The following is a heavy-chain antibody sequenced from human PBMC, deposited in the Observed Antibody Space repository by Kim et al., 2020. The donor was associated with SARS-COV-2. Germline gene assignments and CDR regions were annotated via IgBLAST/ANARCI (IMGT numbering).Heavy chain of an antibody. CDR3: ARDDGAPDY. J-gene: IGHJ4*02. Sequence: GSATYNPSLKSRVTISVDTSKNQFSLKLSSVTAADTAVYYCARDDGAPDYWGQGTLVTVSS. V-gene: IGHV4-59*01. CDR2: GSA. D-gene: IGHD3-10*01.